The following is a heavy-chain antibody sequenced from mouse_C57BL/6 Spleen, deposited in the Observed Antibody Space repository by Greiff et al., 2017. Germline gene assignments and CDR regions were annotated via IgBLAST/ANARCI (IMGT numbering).Heavy chain of an antibody. CDR1: GFTFSSYA. CDR3: ARDDGYYPYWYFDV. J-gene: IGHJ1*03. D-gene: IGHD2-3*01. CDR2: ISDGGSYT. Sequence: EVQLVESGGGLVKPGGSLKLSCAASGFTFSSYAMSWVRQTPEKRLEWVATISDGGSYTYYPDNVKGRFTISRDNVKNNLYLQMSHLKSEDTAMYYCARDDGYYPYWYFDVWGTGTTVTVSS. V-gene: IGHV5-4*01.